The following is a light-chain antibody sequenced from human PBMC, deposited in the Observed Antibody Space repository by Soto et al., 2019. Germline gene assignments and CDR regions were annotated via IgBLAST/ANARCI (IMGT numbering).Light chain of an antibody. CDR3: QHHNSYSQT. V-gene: IGKV1-5*01. CDR2: GAS. CDR1: QSIRYY. Sequence: DIQLTQAPATLSASEKKKDTNTCRASQSIRYYLAWYQQMPGKAPKLLIYGASSLQSGVPSRFSGSGSGTEFTLTICSLQPDDFATYFCQHHNSYSQTFGQGTKVDIK. J-gene: IGKJ1*01.